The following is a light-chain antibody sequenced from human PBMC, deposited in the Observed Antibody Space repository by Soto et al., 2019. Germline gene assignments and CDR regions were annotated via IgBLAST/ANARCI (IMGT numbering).Light chain of an antibody. Sequence: DIQMTQSPSSVSASVGDTVTITCRASHYIDSWLAWYQQKPGKAPKLLIYDASRLRSGVPSTFSGSRSGTDVTLTITDLQPEDFATYYCQQAYSFPITFGQGTRLEIK. CDR3: QQAYSFPIT. J-gene: IGKJ5*01. V-gene: IGKV1-12*01. CDR2: DAS. CDR1: HYIDSW.